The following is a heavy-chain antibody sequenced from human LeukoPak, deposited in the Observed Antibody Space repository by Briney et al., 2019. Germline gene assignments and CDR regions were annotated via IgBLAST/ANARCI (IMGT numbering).Heavy chain of an antibody. Sequence: SETLSLTCSVSGGSTSSNVYYWGWIRQPPGKDLEWIGSIYYSGTTYYNPSLKSRVTISIDTSKNQFSLKLSSVTAANTAVYYCVRSGGYCSTITCHVDYFGLWGRGTLVTVSS. CDR3: VRSGGYCSTITCHVDYFGL. CDR1: GGSTSSNVYY. V-gene: IGHV4-39*01. J-gene: IGHJ2*01. CDR2: IYYSGTT. D-gene: IGHD2-2*01.